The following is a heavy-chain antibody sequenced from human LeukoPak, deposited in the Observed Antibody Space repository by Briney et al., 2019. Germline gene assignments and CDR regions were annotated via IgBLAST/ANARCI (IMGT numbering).Heavy chain of an antibody. CDR3: AREYSSGWYYFDY. CDR2: IIPIFGTA. V-gene: IGHV1-69*13. Sequence: SVKVSCKASGGTFSSYAISWVRQAPGQGLEWMGGIIPIFGTADYAQKFQGRVTITADESTSTAYMELSSLRSEDTAVYYRAREYSSGWYYFDYWGQGTLVTVSS. D-gene: IGHD6-19*01. J-gene: IGHJ4*02. CDR1: GGTFSSYA.